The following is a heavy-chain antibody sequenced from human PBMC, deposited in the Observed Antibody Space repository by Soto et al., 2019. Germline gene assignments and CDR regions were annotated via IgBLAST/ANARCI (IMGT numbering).Heavy chain of an antibody. CDR2: IKSGIDGEAT. V-gene: IGHV3-15*07. D-gene: IGHD3-10*01. CDR1: GFTFKRAW. J-gene: IGHJ4*02. Sequence: EVQLVESGGGLVKPGGSLTLSCAASGFTFKRAWMNWVRQAPGKGLEWVGRIKSGIDGEATDYGAPGKGRFTISRDDSRNTLSLQMNSLKTEDTAIYYCSTGLGTYYSRFDYWGRGTLVTVSS. CDR3: STGLGTYYSRFDY.